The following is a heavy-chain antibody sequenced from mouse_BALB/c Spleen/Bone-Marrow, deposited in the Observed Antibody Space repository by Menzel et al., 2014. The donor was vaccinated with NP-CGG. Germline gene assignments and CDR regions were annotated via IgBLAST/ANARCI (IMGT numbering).Heavy chain of an antibody. Sequence: QVQLQQSGTELMKPGASVKISCKATGYAFSTYWIQWIKQRPGHGLDWIGEISPGTGNTNNNEKFRGKATFTADASSNTAYMQLSSLTSEDSAVYFCAIIGYQAWFTYWGQETLVTVSP. J-gene: IGHJ3*01. CDR3: AIIGYQAWFTY. CDR1: GYAFSTYW. D-gene: IGHD2-2*01. V-gene: IGHV1-9*01. CDR2: ISPGTGNT.